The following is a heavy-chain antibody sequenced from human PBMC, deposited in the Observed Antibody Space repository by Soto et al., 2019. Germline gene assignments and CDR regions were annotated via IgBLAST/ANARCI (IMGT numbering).Heavy chain of an antibody. D-gene: IGHD6-19*01. J-gene: IGHJ6*02. CDR2: FDPEDGET. CDR3: ATDRPWLAGPGYYYYGMDV. Sequence: ASVKVSCKVSGYTLTELSMHWVRQAPGKGLEWMGGFDPEDGETIYAQKFQGRVTMTEDTSTDTAYMELSSLRSEDTAVYYCATDRPWLAGPGYYYYGMDVWGQGTTVTVSS. CDR1: GYTLTELS. V-gene: IGHV1-24*01.